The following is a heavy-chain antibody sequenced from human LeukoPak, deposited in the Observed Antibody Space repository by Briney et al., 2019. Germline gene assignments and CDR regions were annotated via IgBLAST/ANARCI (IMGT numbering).Heavy chain of an antibody. CDR2: INAGNGNT. Sequence: ASVKVSCKASGYTFTNYAIHWVRQAPGQRLEWMGWINAGNGNTKYSQKFQGRVTITRDTSANTAYMELRSLRSDDTAVYYCARDQMAAAGHFDYWGQGTLVTVSS. CDR1: GYTFTNYA. V-gene: IGHV1-3*01. CDR3: ARDQMAAAGHFDY. J-gene: IGHJ4*02. D-gene: IGHD6-13*01.